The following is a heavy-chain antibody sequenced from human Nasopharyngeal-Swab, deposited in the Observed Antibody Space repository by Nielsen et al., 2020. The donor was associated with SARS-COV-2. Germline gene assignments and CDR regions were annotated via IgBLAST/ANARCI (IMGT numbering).Heavy chain of an antibody. V-gene: IGHV3-30*02. CDR3: AKGGSSFSYDYVWGSYSGLDY. Sequence: GESLKISCTASGFTFSSYGMHWVRQAPGKGLEWVAVIWYDGSNKYYADSVKGRFTISRDNSKNTLYLQMNSLSAEDTAVYYCAKGGSSFSYDYVWGSYSGLDYWGQGTLVTVSS. J-gene: IGHJ4*02. CDR2: IWYDGSNK. D-gene: IGHD3-16*01. CDR1: GFTFSSYG.